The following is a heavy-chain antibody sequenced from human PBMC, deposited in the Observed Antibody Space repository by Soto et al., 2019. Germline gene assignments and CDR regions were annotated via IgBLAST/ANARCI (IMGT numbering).Heavy chain of an antibody. V-gene: IGHV3-23*05. CDR3: VSWVSAHFDY. D-gene: IGHD3-16*01. CDR1: GLTFNRHS. J-gene: IGHJ4*02. CDR2: ISPSGSNT. Sequence: PGGSLRLSCTASGLTFNRHSMSWVRQAPGTGLEWVSTISPSGSNTHYADSVKGRFTISRDNSRNTLDLQMSSLRAAGTALYYCVSWVSAHFDYWGQGTPVTVSS.